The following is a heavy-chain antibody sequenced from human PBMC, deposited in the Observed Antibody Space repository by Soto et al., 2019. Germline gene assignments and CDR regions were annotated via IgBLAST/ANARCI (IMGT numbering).Heavy chain of an antibody. V-gene: IGHV3-33*01. CDR3: ARETRPTTYYYYYGMDV. CDR1: GFTFSSYG. Sequence: QVQLVESGGGVVQPGRSLRLSCAASGFTFSSYGMHWVRQAPGKGLEWVAVIWYDGSNKYYADSVKGRFTISRDNSKNTLYLKMNSLRAEDTAVYYCARETRPTTYYYYYGMDVWGQGTTVTVSS. J-gene: IGHJ6*02. CDR2: IWYDGSNK. D-gene: IGHD5-12*01.